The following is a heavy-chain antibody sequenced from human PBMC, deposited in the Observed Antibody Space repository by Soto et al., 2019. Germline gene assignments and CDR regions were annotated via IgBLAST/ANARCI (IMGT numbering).Heavy chain of an antibody. CDR3: ARERDYYDSSGYSDAFDI. CDR2: IKQDGSEK. J-gene: IGHJ3*02. V-gene: IGHV3-7*03. CDR1: GFTFSSYW. D-gene: IGHD3-22*01. Sequence: EVQLVESGGGLVQPGGSLRLSCAASGFTFSSYWMSWVRQAPGKGLEWVANIKQDGSEKYYVDSVKGRFTISRDNAKNSLYLQMNSLRAEDTAVYYCARERDYYDSSGYSDAFDICGQGTMVTVSS.